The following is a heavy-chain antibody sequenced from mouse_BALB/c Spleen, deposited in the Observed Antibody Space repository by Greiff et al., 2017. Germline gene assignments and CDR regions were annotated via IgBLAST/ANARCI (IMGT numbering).Heavy chain of an antibody. J-gene: IGHJ2*01. Sequence: DVKLVESGGGLVQPGGSRKLSCAASGFTFSSFGMHWVRQAPEKGLEWVAYISSGSSTIYYADTVKGRFTISRDNPKNTLFLQMTSLRSEDTAMYYCARAHYCGSEGYFDYWGQGTTLTVSS. CDR3: ARAHYCGSEGYFDY. CDR2: ISSGSSTI. CDR1: GFTFSSFG. V-gene: IGHV5-17*02. D-gene: IGHD1-1*01.